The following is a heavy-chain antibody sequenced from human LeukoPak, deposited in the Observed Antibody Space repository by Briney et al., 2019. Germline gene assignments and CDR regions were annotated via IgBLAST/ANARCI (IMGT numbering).Heavy chain of an antibody. CDR2: RSYDGSNK. CDR3: AKDGEGDYFDY. V-gene: IGHV3-30*18. Sequence: GGSLRRSCAVYGFTFKSFGMPRVPQAPGKGLEGVAVRSYDGSNKYYADSVKGRFTISRDNSKNTLYLQMNSLRAEDTAVYYCAKDGEGDYFDYWGQGTLVTVSS. CDR1: GFTFKSFG. D-gene: IGHD3-16*01. J-gene: IGHJ4*02.